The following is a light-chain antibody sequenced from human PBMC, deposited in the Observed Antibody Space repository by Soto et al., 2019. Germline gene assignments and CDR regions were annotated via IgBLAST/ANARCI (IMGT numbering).Light chain of an antibody. Sequence: ETVVTQSPAILSVSPGERVTLSCRASQSVISNLAWYQHKLGQAPRLLIYGASTRATGVPARFSGSGSGTEFFLTISSLQSEDFAVYYCQQYNNWPKTFGQGTKLEIK. CDR1: QSVISN. J-gene: IGKJ2*01. V-gene: IGKV3-15*01. CDR3: QQYNNWPKT. CDR2: GAS.